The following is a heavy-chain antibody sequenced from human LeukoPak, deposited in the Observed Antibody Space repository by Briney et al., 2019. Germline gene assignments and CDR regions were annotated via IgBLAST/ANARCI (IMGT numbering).Heavy chain of an antibody. V-gene: IGHV5-51*01. CDR3: ARHILYYYGSGSQFGMDV. CDR1: GYSFTSYW. J-gene: IGHJ6*02. CDR2: IYPGDSDT. Sequence: GESLKISCKGSGYSFTSYWIGWVRQMPGKGLEWMGIIYPGDSDTRYSPSFQGQVTISADKSISTAYLQWSSLKASDTAMYYYARHILYYYGSGSQFGMDVWGQGTTVTVSS. D-gene: IGHD3-10*01.